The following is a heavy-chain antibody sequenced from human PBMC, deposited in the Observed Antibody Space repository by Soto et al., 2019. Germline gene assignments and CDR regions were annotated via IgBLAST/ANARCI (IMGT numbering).Heavy chain of an antibody. J-gene: IGHJ4*02. D-gene: IGHD3-22*01. V-gene: IGHV4-59*01. Sequence: PSETLSLTCTVSGGSISSYYWSWIRQPPGKGLEWIGYIYYSGSTNYNPSLKSRVTISVDTSKNQFSLKLSSVTAADTAVYYCARSHNYYDSSGLTPFDYWGQGTLVTAPQ. CDR2: IYYSGST. CDR3: ARSHNYYDSSGLTPFDY. CDR1: GGSISSYY.